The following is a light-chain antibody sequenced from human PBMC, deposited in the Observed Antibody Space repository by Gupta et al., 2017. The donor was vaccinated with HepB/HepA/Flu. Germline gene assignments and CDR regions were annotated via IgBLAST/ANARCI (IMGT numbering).Light chain of an antibody. J-gene: IGLJ1*01. Sequence: QSALTQPPSVSGSPGPSVTIPCTGTSSDVGDYDYVSWYQQHPDKAPKVVIFSLNKRPSGVPDRFSASKSGNTAFLTISGLQTEDEADYYCCSYAGSYTFVCGTGTKVTVL. CDR2: SLN. V-gene: IGLV2-11*01. CDR1: SSDVGDYDY. CDR3: CSYAGSYTFV.